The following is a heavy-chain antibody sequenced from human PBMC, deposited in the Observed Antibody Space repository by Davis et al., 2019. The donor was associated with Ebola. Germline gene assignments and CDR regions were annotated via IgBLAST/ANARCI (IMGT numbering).Heavy chain of an antibody. CDR3: ARGLQTRWRVGWGMDV. V-gene: IGHV3-23*01. D-gene: IGHD3-16*01. Sequence: GESLKISCAASGFIFSSYVMSWVRQAPGKGLEWVSTLGTSADTYYADSVKGRFTISRDNSKNTLYLQMSSLRAEDTAVYYCARGLQTRWRVGWGMDVWGQGTTVTVSS. CDR1: GFIFSSYV. CDR2: LGTSADT. J-gene: IGHJ6*02.